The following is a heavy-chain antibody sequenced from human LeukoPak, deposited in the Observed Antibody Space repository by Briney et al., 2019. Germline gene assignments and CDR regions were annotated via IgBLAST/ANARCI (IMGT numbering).Heavy chain of an antibody. CDR3: ARVEAATTNPRFGY. J-gene: IGHJ4*02. V-gene: IGHV4-31*03. D-gene: IGHD5-24*01. Sequence: SETLSLTCTVSGGSISSGDYYWSWIRQLPGKGLDWVGYIDYRGTAFYNPSLRSRVTISIDTSQNQFSLKVTSVTVADTAVYYCARVEAATTNPRFGYWGQGTLVTVSS. CDR2: IDYRGTA. CDR1: GGSISSGDYY.